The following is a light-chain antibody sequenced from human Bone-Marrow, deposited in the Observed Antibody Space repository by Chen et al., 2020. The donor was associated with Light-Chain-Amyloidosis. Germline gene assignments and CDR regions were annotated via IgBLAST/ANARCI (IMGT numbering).Light chain of an antibody. CDR2: DND. J-gene: IGLJ3*02. V-gene: IGLV1-51*01. CDR1: NSNIGSNF. Sequence: QSVLTQPPSVSAAPGQKVTISCSGGNSNIGSNFVSWYQQVPGAAPKLLIYDNDKRPSEIPDRFTGSKSGTSATLGITGLQTGDEADYYCGTWDSGLSAGANWVFGGGTKLTVL. CDR3: GTWDSGLSAGANWV.